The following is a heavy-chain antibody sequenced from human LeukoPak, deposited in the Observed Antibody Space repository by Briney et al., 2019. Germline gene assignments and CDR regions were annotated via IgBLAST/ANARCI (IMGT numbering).Heavy chain of an antibody. Sequence: NASETLSLTCTVSGGSISTYHWSWIRQPPGKGLEWIGYIHYSGSTNYNPSLKSRVTISVDTSKNQFSLKLSSVTAADTAVYYCARALDYFFDYWGQGTLVTVSS. CDR2: IHYSGST. J-gene: IGHJ4*02. D-gene: IGHD3-9*01. CDR1: GGSISTYH. V-gene: IGHV4-59*08. CDR3: ARALDYFFDY.